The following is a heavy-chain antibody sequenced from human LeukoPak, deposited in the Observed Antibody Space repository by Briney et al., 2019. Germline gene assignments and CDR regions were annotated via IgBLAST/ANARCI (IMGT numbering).Heavy chain of an antibody. V-gene: IGHV3-48*01. J-gene: IGHJ4*02. CDR1: GFNFSAYS. CDR3: ARGRQRGSASGSGSSSS. CDR2: ISSRSRTI. D-gene: IGHD3-10*01. Sequence: GESLKISCRASGFNFSAYSMNWVRQAPGKGLEWVSYISSRSRTIYYADSVKGRFIISRDNAKNSLYLQMSSLRAEDTAFYYCARGRQRGSASGSGSSSSWGQGTLVTVSS.